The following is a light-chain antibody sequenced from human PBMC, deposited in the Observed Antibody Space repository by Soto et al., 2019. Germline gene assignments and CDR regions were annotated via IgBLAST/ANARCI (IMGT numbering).Light chain of an antibody. CDR2: KAS. CDR1: QSISSW. CDR3: QKHTDNWP. Sequence: DIQMTQSPSTLSASVGDRVTITCRASQSISSWLAWYQQKPGQAPKLLIYKASTLQSGVPSRFSGSGSGTEFTLAISSLQPDDSATYYRQKHTDNWPLGQGPKADIK. J-gene: IGKJ1*01. V-gene: IGKV1-5*03.